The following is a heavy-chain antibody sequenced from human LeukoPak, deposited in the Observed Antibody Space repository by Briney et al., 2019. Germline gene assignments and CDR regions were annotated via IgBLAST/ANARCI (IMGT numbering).Heavy chain of an antibody. J-gene: IGHJ4*02. D-gene: IGHD3-3*01. CDR2: IYYSGST. CDR1: GGSMTSYY. V-gene: IGHV4-59*01. Sequence: PSETLSLTCSVSGGSMTSYYWSWIRQTPGKGLEWIGYIYYSGSTAYNPSLKNRVTISVDTSKNQFSLNLTSVTAADTAFYYCARGPTRYYFDYWGQGTVVTLSS. CDR3: ARGPTRYYFDY.